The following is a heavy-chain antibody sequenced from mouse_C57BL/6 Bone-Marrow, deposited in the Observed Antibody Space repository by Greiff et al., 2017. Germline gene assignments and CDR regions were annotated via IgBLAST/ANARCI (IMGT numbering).Heavy chain of an antibody. Sequence: QVQLQQPGAELVMPGASVKLSCKASGYTFTSYWMHWVKQRPGQGLEWIVEIDPSDSYTNYNQKFKGKSTLTVDKSSSTAYMQLSSLTSEDSAVYYCARAPYGYDDYWGQGTTLTVSS. CDR3: ARAPYGYDDY. CDR2: IDPSDSYT. CDR1: GYTFTSYW. V-gene: IGHV1-69*01. J-gene: IGHJ2*01. D-gene: IGHD2-2*01.